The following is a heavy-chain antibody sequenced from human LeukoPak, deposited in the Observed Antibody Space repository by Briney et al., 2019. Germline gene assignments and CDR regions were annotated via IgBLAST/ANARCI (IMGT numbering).Heavy chain of an antibody. CDR3: CFYYSSSHYYYMDV. D-gene: IGHD6-6*01. V-gene: IGHV3-74*01. J-gene: IGHJ6*03. Sequence: PGGSLRLSCAASGFTFSSYWMHCIRHAPGKGLVWVSRINSDGSSTSYADSVKGRFSISRDNAKSTLYLQMDSLRAEDTAVYYCCFYYSSSHYYYMDVWGKGTTVTVSS. CDR2: INSDGSST. CDR1: GFTFSSYW.